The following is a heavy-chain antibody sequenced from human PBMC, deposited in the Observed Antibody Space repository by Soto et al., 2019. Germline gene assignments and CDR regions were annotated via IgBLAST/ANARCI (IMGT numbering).Heavy chain of an antibody. CDR3: ARDREDYGDLRLSLDI. CDR2: ISAYNANT. CDR1: GYTFTSYG. V-gene: IGHV1-18*01. J-gene: IGHJ3*02. D-gene: IGHD4-17*01. Sequence: QVQLLQSGAEVKKPGASVKVSCKASGYTFTSYGISWVRQAPGQGLEWRGWISAYNANTNDAQKLQGRVTMTTDTSTSTAYMELRRLRSDDTAVYYCARDREDYGDLRLSLDIWGQGTMVTVSS.